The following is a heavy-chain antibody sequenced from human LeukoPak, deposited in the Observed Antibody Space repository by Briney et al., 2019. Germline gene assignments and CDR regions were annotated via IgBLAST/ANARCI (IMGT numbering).Heavy chain of an antibody. J-gene: IGHJ4*02. CDR2: INAGNGNT. D-gene: IGHD3-3*01. CDR3: ARGFFQVTRGLGY. Sequence: ASVTVSCKASGYTFTSYAMHWVRQAPGQRLEWMGWINAGNGNTKYSQKFQGRVTITRDTSASTAYMELSSLRSEDTAVYYCARGFFQVTRGLGYWGQGTLVTVSS. V-gene: IGHV1-3*01. CDR1: GYTFTSYA.